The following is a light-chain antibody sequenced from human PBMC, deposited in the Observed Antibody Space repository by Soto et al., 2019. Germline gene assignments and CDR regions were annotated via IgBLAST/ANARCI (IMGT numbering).Light chain of an antibody. CDR3: HQYDKAPQT. J-gene: IGKJ2*01. V-gene: IGKV3-20*01. CDR1: QYMTWTY. CDR2: AAS. Sequence: EIVLTQSPGTLSLSPGERATLSCRASQYMTWTYIAWYQQKPGQAPRLLIYAASNRATGIPDKFSGSGSGTDYSLTITRLEPEDSAVYYCHQYDKAPQTFGQGTKVEIK.